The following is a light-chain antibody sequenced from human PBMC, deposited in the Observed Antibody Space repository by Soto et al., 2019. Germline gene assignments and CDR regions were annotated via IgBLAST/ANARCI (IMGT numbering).Light chain of an antibody. J-gene: IGKJ1*01. V-gene: IGKV3-20*01. Sequence: EIVLTQSPGTLSLSPGERATLSCRASKSVSSAYLAWYQHKPGQPPTLLIYAASSRVTGIPDRFSGSGSGTDFTLTISRLEPEEFAVYYCQQYGSSSTWTFGQGTKVEIK. CDR2: AAS. CDR1: KSVSSAY. CDR3: QQYGSSSTWT.